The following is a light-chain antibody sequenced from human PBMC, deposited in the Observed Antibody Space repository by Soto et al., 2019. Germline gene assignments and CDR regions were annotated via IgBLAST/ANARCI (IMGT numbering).Light chain of an antibody. CDR1: QTINKN. CDR3: QQSFSTPYT. J-gene: IGKJ2*01. CDR2: SAS. Sequence: DIQMPQSPSSLSASVGDRVTITCRASQTINKNLNWYQQKPGQAPNLLLYSASDFQSGVPARFSGSGSGTEFTLTISRLQPEDFATYYCQQSFSTPYTFGQGTELEI. V-gene: IGKV1-39*01.